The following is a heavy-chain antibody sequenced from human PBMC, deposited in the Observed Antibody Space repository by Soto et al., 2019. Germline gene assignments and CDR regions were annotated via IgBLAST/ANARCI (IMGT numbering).Heavy chain of an antibody. CDR3: AKDLLSTTVVTPGAFDI. J-gene: IGHJ3*02. V-gene: IGHV3-30*18. CDR2: ISYDGSNK. D-gene: IGHD4-17*01. CDR1: GFTFSSYG. Sequence: GGSLRLSCAASGFTFSSYGMHWVRQAPGKGLEWVAVISYDGSNKYYADSVKGRFTISRDNSKNTLYLQMNSLRAEDTAVYYCAKDLLSTTVVTPGAFDIWGQGTMVTVSS.